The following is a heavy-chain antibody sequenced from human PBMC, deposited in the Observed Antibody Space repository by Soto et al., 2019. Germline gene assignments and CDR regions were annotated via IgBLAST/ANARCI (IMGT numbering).Heavy chain of an antibody. D-gene: IGHD5-18*01. V-gene: IGHV1-3*01. CDR1: GYSLTELA. CDR2: INVGNGKT. Sequence: ASVKVSCKVSGYSLTELAIHWVRQAPGQRLEWMGWINVGNGKTIYSQKFQGRVTITRDRSASTAYVELSSLRFEDTAVYYCAREGYTSSWENYFDFWGQGTLVTVSS. CDR3: AREGYTSSWENYFDF. J-gene: IGHJ4*02.